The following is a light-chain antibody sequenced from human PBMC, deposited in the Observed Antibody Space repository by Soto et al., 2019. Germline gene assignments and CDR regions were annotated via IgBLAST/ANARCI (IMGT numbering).Light chain of an antibody. J-gene: IGKJ4*02. Sequence: DIALTQSPSSLSSSVGDRVTITCRASQGISNYLAWYQQKPGKVSKLLIYAASTLQSGGPSRFSGSGSGTDFTLTISRLQPEDVATYYCQKYNSAPLTFGGGTKVEIK. CDR2: AAS. CDR1: QGISNY. V-gene: IGKV1-27*01. CDR3: QKYNSAPLT.